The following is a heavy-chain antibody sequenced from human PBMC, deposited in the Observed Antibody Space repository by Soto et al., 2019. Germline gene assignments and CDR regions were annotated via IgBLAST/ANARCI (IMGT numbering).Heavy chain of an antibody. V-gene: IGHV4-59*01. D-gene: IGHD2-15*01. CDR2: IYYSGSS. Sequence: QVQLQESGPGLVKPSETLSLTCTVSGVSFSTYYWSWIRQAPGKGLEWIGYIYYSGSSNYNPSLKSRVTMSVDTSKNQISLKLSSVTAADTAVYYCARDQGGPFDYWGQGTLVTVSS. CDR3: ARDQGGPFDY. CDR1: GVSFSTYY. J-gene: IGHJ4*02.